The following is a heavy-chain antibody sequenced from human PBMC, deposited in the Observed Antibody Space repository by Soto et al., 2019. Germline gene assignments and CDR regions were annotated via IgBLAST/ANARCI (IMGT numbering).Heavy chain of an antibody. J-gene: IGHJ4*02. CDR1: GRSISSCGYY. D-gene: IGHD6-19*01. CDR3: ARASGGAVADFDY. V-gene: IGHV4-31*03. Sequence: QVKLQESGPGLVKPSETLSLTCSVSGRSISSCGYYWNWIRQHPERGLEWIGYIYYSGNTVLNPSLTSRATISRDTSKNEFSLTLTSLTAADTDVYFCARASGGAVADFDYGGQGTLVTVSS. CDR2: IYYSGNT.